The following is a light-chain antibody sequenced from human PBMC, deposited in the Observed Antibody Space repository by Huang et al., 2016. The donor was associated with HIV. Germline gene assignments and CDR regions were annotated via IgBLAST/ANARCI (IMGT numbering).Light chain of an antibody. CDR2: GAS. V-gene: IGKV3-15*01. CDR1: QSVSSN. CDR3: QQYNNWPPLIT. J-gene: IGKJ4*01. Sequence: EIVMTQSPATLSVSPGERATLPCRASQSVSSNLAWYQQKPGQAPRLRIYGASTRATGIPARFSGSGSGTEFTLTISSLQSEDFAVYYCQQYNNWPPLITFGGGTKVEIK.